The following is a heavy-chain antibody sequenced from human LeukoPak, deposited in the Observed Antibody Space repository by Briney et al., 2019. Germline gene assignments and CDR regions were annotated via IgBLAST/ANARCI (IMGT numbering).Heavy chain of an antibody. CDR3: ASGGSYHAPLDY. Sequence: PGGSLRLSCAASGFTVSSNYMSWVRQAPGKGLEWVSAISGTGLSTYYADSVKGRFTISRDNSRNTLYLQMNSLRVEDTAVYYCASGGSYHAPLDYWGQGTLVTVSS. J-gene: IGHJ4*02. D-gene: IGHD1-26*01. V-gene: IGHV3-23*01. CDR1: GFTVSSNY. CDR2: ISGTGLST.